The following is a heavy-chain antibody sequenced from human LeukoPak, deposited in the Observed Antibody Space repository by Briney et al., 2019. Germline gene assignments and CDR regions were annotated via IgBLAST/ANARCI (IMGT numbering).Heavy chain of an antibody. CDR1: GFTFSSYW. V-gene: IGHV3-7*02. CDR3: ARATHPGY. J-gene: IGHJ4*02. CDR2: IKQDGSEK. Sequence: GGSLRLSCTASGFTFSSYWMNWVRQAPGKGLEWVANIKQDGSEKYYVDSVKGRFTISRDNAKKSLYLQMNSLRAEDTAVYYCARATHPGYWGQGALVAVSS.